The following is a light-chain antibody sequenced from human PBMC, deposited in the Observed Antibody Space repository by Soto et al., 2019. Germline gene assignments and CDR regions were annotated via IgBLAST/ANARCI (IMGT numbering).Light chain of an antibody. J-gene: IGKJ4*01. CDR3: QQRSSWPLT. CDR1: QSISIN. CDR2: TAS. Sequence: EIMLTQSPGTLSVSPGDRVTLSCRASQSISINLAWYQHKPGQAPRLLMQTASSRASGVPARISGSGSGTEFTLTISSLQSEDFAVYYCQQRSSWPLTFGGGTKVDI. V-gene: IGKV3-15*01.